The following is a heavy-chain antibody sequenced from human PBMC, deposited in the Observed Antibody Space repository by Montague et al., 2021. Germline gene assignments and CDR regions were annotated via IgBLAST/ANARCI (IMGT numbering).Heavy chain of an antibody. J-gene: IGHJ4*02. V-gene: IGHV3-49*04. CDR1: GFTFGDYA. D-gene: IGHD3-10*01. CDR2: IRSKIHGGTK. CDR3: TVGSGSF. Sequence: SLRLSCAASGFTFGDYAVTWVRQAPGKGLEWVSLIRSKIHGGTKEYAASVKDRLTISRDDSKSIAYLHMNSLETEDTAIYSCTVGSGSFWGQGALVTVSS.